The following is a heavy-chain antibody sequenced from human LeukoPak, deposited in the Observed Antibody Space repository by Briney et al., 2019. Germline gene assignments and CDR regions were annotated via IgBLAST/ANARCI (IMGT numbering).Heavy chain of an antibody. Sequence: PGGSLRLSCAASGFTFSIYGMSWVRQAPGKGLKWVSAISSNGAGRYYADSVRGRFTISRDNSKNTLYLQMNGLRAEDTAVYYCTKDVEHFWGQGTLVTVSS. CDR2: ISSNGAGR. CDR3: TKDVEHF. CDR1: GFTFSIYG. D-gene: IGHD1/OR15-1a*01. J-gene: IGHJ1*01. V-gene: IGHV3-23*01.